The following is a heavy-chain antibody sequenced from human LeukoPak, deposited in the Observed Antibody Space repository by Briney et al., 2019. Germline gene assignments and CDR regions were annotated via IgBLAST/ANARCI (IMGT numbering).Heavy chain of an antibody. CDR1: GDSISSYY. Sequence: PSETLSLTCTVSGDSISSYYWSWIRQPPGKELEWIGYMYYTGSTTYNPSLKSRVIMSVDTSKNQLSLKLSSVTAADTAVYYCASRPIPVDIFDSWGQGTLVTVSS. V-gene: IGHV4-59*08. CDR3: ASRPIPVDIFDS. D-gene: IGHD6-19*01. J-gene: IGHJ4*02. CDR2: MYYTGST.